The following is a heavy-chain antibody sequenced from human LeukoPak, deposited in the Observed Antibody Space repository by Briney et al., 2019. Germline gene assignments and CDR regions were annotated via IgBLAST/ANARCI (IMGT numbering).Heavy chain of an antibody. V-gene: IGHV3-48*03. J-gene: IGHJ4*02. CDR2: ISSSGTTI. CDR3: ARDRGHCSGGSCYSYYFDY. D-gene: IGHD2-15*01. Sequence: GGSLRLSCAASGFTFSSYEMNWVRQAPGKGLEWVSYISSSGTTIYYADSMKGRFTISRDNAKNSLYLQMNSLRAEDTAVYYCARDRGHCSGGSCYSYYFDYWGQGTLVTVSS. CDR1: GFTFSSYE.